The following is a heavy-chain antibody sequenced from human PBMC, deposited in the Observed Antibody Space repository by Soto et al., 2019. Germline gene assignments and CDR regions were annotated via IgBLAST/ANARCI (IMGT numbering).Heavy chain of an antibody. CDR1: GCTFSSYA. J-gene: IGHJ1*01. CDR2: ISGSGGST. V-gene: IGHV3-23*01. D-gene: IGHD3-16*01. Sequence: GGSLRLSCAASGCTFSSYAMSWVRQAPGKGLEWVSAISGSGGSTYYAGSVKGRFTISRDNSNNTLYLQMKSLRAEDTAVYYCATGGFYGLYFQHWGQGTLVTVSS. CDR3: ATGGFYGLYFQH.